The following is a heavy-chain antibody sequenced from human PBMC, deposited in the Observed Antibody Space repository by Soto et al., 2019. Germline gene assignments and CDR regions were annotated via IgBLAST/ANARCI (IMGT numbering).Heavy chain of an antibody. CDR3: ARDRRGATRENYYGMDV. V-gene: IGHV1-46*01. D-gene: IGHD1-26*01. CDR2: INPSGGST. CDR1: GYTFTSYY. J-gene: IGHJ6*02. Sequence: ASVKVSCKASGYTFTSYYMHWVRQAPGQGLEWMGIINPSGGSTSYAQKFQGRVTMTRDTSTSTVYMELSSLRSEDTAVYYCARDRRGATRENYYGMDVCGQGTTVTVSS.